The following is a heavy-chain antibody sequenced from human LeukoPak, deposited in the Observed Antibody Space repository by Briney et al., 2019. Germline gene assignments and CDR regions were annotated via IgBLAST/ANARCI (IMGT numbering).Heavy chain of an antibody. CDR3: ARGPHLALDTDDAFDI. D-gene: IGHD5-18*01. Sequence: GGSLRLSCAVSGFTLSSYTMNWVRQAPGKGLEWVSFISSSSSYIDYADSVKGRFTISRDNAENSLYLQMNSLRGEDTAAYYCARGPHLALDTDDAFDIWGQGTMVTVSS. J-gene: IGHJ3*02. CDR2: ISSSSSYI. V-gene: IGHV3-21*01. CDR1: GFTLSSYT.